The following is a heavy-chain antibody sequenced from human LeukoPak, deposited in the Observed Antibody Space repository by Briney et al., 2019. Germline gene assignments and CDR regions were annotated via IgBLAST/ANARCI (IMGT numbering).Heavy chain of an antibody. CDR3: ARRRNYYYYMDI. CDR1: GGSFSGYY. V-gene: IGHV4-34*01. CDR2: INHSGST. J-gene: IGHJ6*03. Sequence: PSETLSLTCAVYGGSFSGYYWSWIRQPPGKGLEWIGEINHSGSTNYNPSLKSRVTISVDTSKNQFSLKLSSVTAADTAVYYCARRRNYYYYMDIWGKGTTVTVSS.